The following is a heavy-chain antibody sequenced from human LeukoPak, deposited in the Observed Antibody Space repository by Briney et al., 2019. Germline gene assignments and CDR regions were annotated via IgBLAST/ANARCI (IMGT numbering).Heavy chain of an antibody. CDR3: ARVVGAPRYYFDY. D-gene: IGHD1-26*01. CDR1: EYTFTGYY. J-gene: IGHJ4*02. CDR2: INPNNGGT. Sequence: WASVKVSCKASEYTFTGYYMHWVRQAPGQGLELMGWINPNNGGTNYAQKFQGRVTMTRDTSISTAYMELSRLRSDDTAVYYCARVVGAPRYYFDYWGQGTLVTVSS. V-gene: IGHV1-2*02.